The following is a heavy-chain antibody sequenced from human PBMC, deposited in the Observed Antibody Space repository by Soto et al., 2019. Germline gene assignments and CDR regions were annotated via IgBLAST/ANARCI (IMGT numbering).Heavy chain of an antibody. V-gene: IGHV1-18*01. Sequence: QVQLVQSGAEVKKPGASVKVSCKASGYTFTNYAFIWVRQAPGQGLEWMGWISAYNGNTNYPKKLQGRVTMTTDTSTSTDCMELRSLRSDDTAVYYCARDLAAAGPFDCWGQGTLVTVSS. CDR3: ARDLAAAGPFDC. CDR2: ISAYNGNT. D-gene: IGHD6-13*01. CDR1: GYTFTNYA. J-gene: IGHJ4*02.